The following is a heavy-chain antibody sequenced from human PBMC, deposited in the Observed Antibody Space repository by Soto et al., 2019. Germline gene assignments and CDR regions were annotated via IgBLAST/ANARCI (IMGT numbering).Heavy chain of an antibody. CDR3: ARVRGSKGGYTLDY. Sequence: QVQLVQSGAEVKKPGSSVKVSCKASGGTFSSYAISWVRQAPGQGLEWMGGIIPIFGTANYAQKFQGRVTMPAHETXSTAYMVLSSLRSEDTAVYYCARVRGSKGGYTLDYWGQGTLVTVSS. D-gene: IGHD5-12*01. CDR1: GGTFSSYA. V-gene: IGHV1-69*12. CDR2: IIPIFGTA. J-gene: IGHJ4*02.